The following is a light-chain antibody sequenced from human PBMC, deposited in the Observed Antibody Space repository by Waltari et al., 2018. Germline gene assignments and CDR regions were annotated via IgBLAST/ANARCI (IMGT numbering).Light chain of an antibody. CDR2: GAS. J-gene: IGKJ4*01. CDR3: QQYDISPLT. V-gene: IGKV3-20*01. Sequence: EIVLTQSPGTLSLSPGERATLSCRASQTVRTTYLAWYQQKPGQAPTLVIYGASSRAAGIPDRFSGSGSGTDFSLTISILEPEDFAVYYCQQYDISPLTFGGGTKVEIK. CDR1: QTVRTTY.